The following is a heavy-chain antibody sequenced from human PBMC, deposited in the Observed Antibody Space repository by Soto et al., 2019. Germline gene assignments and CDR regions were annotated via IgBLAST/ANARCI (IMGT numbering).Heavy chain of an antibody. CDR2: IIPIFGTA. Sequence: QVQLVQSGAEVKKPGSSVKVSCKASGGTFSSYAISWVRQAPGQGLEWMGGIIPIFGTANYAQKFQGRVTITADKSTSTAYMELSSLRSEDTAVYYCAREYYDFGSGWSGRWFDPWGQGTLVTVSS. V-gene: IGHV1-69*06. J-gene: IGHJ5*02. D-gene: IGHD3-3*01. CDR3: AREYYDFGSGWSGRWFDP. CDR1: GGTFSSYA.